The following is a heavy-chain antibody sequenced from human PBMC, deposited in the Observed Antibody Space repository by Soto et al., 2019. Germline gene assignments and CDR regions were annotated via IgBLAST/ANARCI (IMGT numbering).Heavy chain of an antibody. CDR3: ARHAVADDYGDYGEDWFDP. J-gene: IGHJ5*02. CDR1: GGSISSRGYY. D-gene: IGHD4-17*01. CDR2: IHNSGST. V-gene: IGHV4-39*01. Sequence: QMQLQESGPGLVKPSETLSLTCTVSGGSISSRGYYWGWIRQPPGQGLEWIGSIHNSGSTYYNPSLKSRVTISVDTSKNQFSLKLSSVTAADTAVYNCARHAVADDYGDYGEDWFDPWGQGTLVTVSS.